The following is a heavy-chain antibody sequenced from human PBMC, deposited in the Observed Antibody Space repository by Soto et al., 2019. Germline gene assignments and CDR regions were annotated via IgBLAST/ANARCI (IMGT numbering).Heavy chain of an antibody. D-gene: IGHD1-26*01. J-gene: IGHJ4*02. V-gene: IGHV3-7*03. CDR3: ARDMGPSGAYGY. CDR1: GFTFSTYW. Sequence: EVQLVDSGGDLVQPRGSLRLSCAASGFTFSTYWMSWVRQAPGKGLEWVANIDPDGSQKYYVDSVKGRFTISRDNAKNSLYLQMNSLRAEDTAVYYCARDMGPSGAYGYWGQGTLVTVSS. CDR2: IDPDGSQK.